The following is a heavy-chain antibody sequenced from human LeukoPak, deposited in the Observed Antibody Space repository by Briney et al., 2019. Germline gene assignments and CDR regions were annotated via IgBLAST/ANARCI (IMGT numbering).Heavy chain of an antibody. V-gene: IGHV3-48*03. J-gene: IGHJ3*02. CDR1: GFTFSSYE. Sequence: GSLRLSCAASGFTFSSYEMNWVRQAPGKGLEWVSYISSSGSTIYYADSVKGRFTISRDNAKNSLYLQMNGLRAEDTAVYYCARTYYDYVWGSYGPHDAFDIWGQGTMVTVSS. CDR3: ARTYYDYVWGSYGPHDAFDI. CDR2: ISSSGSTI. D-gene: IGHD3-16*01.